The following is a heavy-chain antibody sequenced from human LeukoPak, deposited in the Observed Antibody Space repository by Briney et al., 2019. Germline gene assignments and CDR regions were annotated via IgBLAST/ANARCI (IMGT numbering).Heavy chain of an antibody. Sequence: RASVKVSCKASGYTFTGYYMHWVRQAPGQGLEWMGWINPNSGGTNYAQKFQGRVTMTRDTSISTAYMELSRLRSDDTAVYYCARGLGYYGSGLHFDYWGQGTLVTVSS. D-gene: IGHD3-10*01. CDR2: INPNSGGT. CDR1: GYTFTGYY. J-gene: IGHJ4*02. CDR3: ARGLGYYGSGLHFDY. V-gene: IGHV1-2*02.